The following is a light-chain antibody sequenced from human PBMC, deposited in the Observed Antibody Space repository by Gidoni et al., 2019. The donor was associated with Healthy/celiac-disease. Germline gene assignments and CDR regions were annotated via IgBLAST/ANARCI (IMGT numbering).Light chain of an antibody. CDR2: WAS. J-gene: IGKJ3*01. CDR1: QSVLYSSNNKNY. Sequence: DIVMTQSPDSLAVSLSERATINCKSSQSVLYSSNNKNYLAWYQQKPGQPPKLLIYWASTRESGVPDRFSGSGSGTDFTLTISSLQAEDVAVYYCQQYYSTPCPFGPGTKVEIK. V-gene: IGKV4-1*01. CDR3: QQYYSTPCP.